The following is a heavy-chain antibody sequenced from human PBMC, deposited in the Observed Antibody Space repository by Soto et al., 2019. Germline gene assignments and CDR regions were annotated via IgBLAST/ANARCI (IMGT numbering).Heavy chain of an antibody. J-gene: IGHJ5*02. CDR3: ARGSGLRYFDWLLSDKVYNWFDP. CDR2: IYYSGST. D-gene: IGHD3-9*01. Sequence: SETLSLTCTVSGGSISSGDYYWSWIRQPPGKGLEWIGYIYYSGSTYYNPSLKSRVTISVDTSKNQFSLKLSSVTAADTAVYYCARGSGLRYFDWLLSDKVYNWFDPWGQGTLVTVSS. V-gene: IGHV4-30-4*01. CDR1: GGSISSGDYY.